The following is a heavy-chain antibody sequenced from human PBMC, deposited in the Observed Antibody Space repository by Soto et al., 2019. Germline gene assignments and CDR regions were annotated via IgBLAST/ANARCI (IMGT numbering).Heavy chain of an antibody. CDR1: GYTFTSYG. D-gene: IGHD3-10*01. CDR3: APRYRGALGH. Sequence: ASVQVSCKASGYTFTSYGISWLQQPPGQGLEWMGWISAYNGNTNYAQQPQGRVTMTTDRSTSTAYMELRSLRTEDSGGYYCAPRYRGALGHWGQGTLVTVSS. CDR2: ISAYNGNT. V-gene: IGHV1-18*04. J-gene: IGHJ4*02.